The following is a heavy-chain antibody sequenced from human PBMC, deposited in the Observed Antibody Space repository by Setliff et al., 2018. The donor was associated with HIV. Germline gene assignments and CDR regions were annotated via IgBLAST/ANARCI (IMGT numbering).Heavy chain of an antibody. CDR3: ARGGSYWGDAFDI. D-gene: IGHD1-26*01. Sequence: ASVKVSCKASGFTFSSYEISWVRQAPGQGLEWMGRISTSNGYTNYAQKLQGRVTVTTDTSTSTAYMELRGLRSDDTAVYYCARGGSYWGDAFDIWGQGTMVTVSS. J-gene: IGHJ3*02. CDR2: ISTSNGYT. CDR1: GFTFSSYE. V-gene: IGHV1-18*01.